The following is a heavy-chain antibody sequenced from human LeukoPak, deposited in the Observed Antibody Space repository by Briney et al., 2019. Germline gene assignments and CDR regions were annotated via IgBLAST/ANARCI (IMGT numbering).Heavy chain of an antibody. V-gene: IGHV3-23*01. Sequence: QPGGSLRLSCAASGFTFSSYAMTWVRQAPGKGLEWVSVISGSGGSTYYADSVKGRFTVSRDNSKNTLYLQMSRLRAEDTAVYYCAEGSPLGYCSGGSCYPRYWGQGTLVTVSP. D-gene: IGHD2-15*01. CDR3: AEGSPLGYCSGGSCYPRY. CDR1: GFTFSSYA. CDR2: ISGSGGST. J-gene: IGHJ4*02.